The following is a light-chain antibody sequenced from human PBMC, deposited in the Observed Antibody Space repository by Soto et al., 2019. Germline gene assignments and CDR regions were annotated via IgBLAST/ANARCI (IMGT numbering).Light chain of an antibody. V-gene: IGKV1-5*03. CDR3: QQYNDNWT. J-gene: IGKJ1*01. CDR2: KAS. Sequence: DIQMTQSPSPLSASVGDRVTITCRASQSISSWLAWYQQKPGTAPKLLIYKASTLESGVPSRFSGSGSGTEFTLTISSLQPDDSATYYCQQYNDNWTFGQGTKV. CDR1: QSISSW.